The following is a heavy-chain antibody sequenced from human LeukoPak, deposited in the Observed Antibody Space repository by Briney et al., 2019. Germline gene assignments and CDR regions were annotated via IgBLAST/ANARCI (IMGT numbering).Heavy chain of an antibody. CDR3: ARESYYGSGRGAFDI. CDR1: GFTFSSYA. Sequence: GGSLRLSCAASGFTFSSYAMHWVRQAPGRGLEYVSAISSNGGSTYYANSVKGRFTISRDNSKNTLYLQVGSLRAEDMAVYYCARESYYGSGRGAFDIWGQGTMVTVSS. J-gene: IGHJ3*02. D-gene: IGHD3-10*01. CDR2: ISSNGGST. V-gene: IGHV3-64*01.